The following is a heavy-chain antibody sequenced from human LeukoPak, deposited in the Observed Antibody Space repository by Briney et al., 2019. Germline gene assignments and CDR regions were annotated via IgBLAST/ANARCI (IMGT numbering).Heavy chain of an antibody. V-gene: IGHV1-69*04. CDR2: IIPILGIA. Sequence: GASVKVSCKASGGTFSSYAISWVRQAPGQGLEWMGRIIPILGIANYAQKLQGRVTITADKSTSTAYMELSSLRSEDTAVYYCARMGELSLAHYGDWGQGTLVTVSS. CDR1: GGTFSSYA. CDR3: ARMGELSLAHYGD. D-gene: IGHD3-16*02. J-gene: IGHJ4*02.